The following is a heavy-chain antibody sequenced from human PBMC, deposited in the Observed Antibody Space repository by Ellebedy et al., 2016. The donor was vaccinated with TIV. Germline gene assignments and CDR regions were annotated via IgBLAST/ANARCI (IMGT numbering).Heavy chain of an antibody. Sequence: AASVKVSCKASGYTFTNYDINWVRQATGQGLEWMGWMNPNSGHADYAQKFQGRVTITRNTSVSTAYMELSSLRSEDTAVYYCARGPTGSPDYDMDVWGQGTTVTVSS. CDR2: MNPNSGHA. J-gene: IGHJ6*02. CDR3: ARGPTGSPDYDMDV. D-gene: IGHD1-26*01. V-gene: IGHV1-8*03. CDR1: GYTFTNYD.